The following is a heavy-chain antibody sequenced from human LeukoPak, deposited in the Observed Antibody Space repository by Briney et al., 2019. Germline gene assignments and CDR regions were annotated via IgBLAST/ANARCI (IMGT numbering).Heavy chain of an antibody. CDR1: GFTFNSYT. CDR2: ISGSGGST. D-gene: IGHD5-12*01. CDR3: ARGNPGYSGMSP. V-gene: IGHV3-23*01. Sequence: GGSLRLSCAGSGFTFNSYTMSWVRQAPGKGLEWVSGISGSGGSTYYADSARGRFTISRDNAKDSLYLQMNSLRDEDTAVYYCARGNPGYSGMSPWGQGTLVTVSS. J-gene: IGHJ5*02.